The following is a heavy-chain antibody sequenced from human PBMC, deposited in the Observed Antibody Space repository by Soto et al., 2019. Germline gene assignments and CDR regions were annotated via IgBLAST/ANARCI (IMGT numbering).Heavy chain of an antibody. CDR3: AMVDNCVTPTPQDV. J-gene: IGHJ6*02. D-gene: IGHD5-12*01. CDR2: ISPYSGNP. Sequence: GASVKVSCKASGYIFVNYGIDWVRQAPGQGLEWMGWISPYSGNPHYASRVQGRLTMTTDTSTSTAYMDLGSLTSDDTAVYYCAMVDNCVTPTPQDVWGQGTTVTVSS. V-gene: IGHV1-18*01. CDR1: GYIFVNYG.